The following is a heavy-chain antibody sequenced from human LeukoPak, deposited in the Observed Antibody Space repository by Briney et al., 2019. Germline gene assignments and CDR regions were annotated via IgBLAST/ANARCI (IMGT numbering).Heavy chain of an antibody. CDR2: INRSSRYI. J-gene: IGHJ4*02. Sequence: GGSLRLSCAASGLTFTNYSMNWVRQAPGMGLEWVSSINRSSRYIDYADSVKGRFTISRDNAKNSLYLQMNSLRAEDTAVYYCARTRNLGYCSSTSCPNFDYWGQGTLVTVSS. D-gene: IGHD2-2*01. CDR1: GLTFTNYS. V-gene: IGHV3-21*01. CDR3: ARTRNLGYCSSTSCPNFDY.